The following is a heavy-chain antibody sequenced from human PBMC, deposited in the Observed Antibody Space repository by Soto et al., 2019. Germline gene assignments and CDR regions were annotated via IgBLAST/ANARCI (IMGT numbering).Heavy chain of an antibody. J-gene: IGHJ6*02. Sequence: EVQLVESGGGLVQPGGSLRLSCVASGSTFSSYWMSWGRQAPGKGLEWVANIKQDGSEKYYVDSVKDRFTISRDNAKNSMYLQMNSLRAEDSAVYYCARVYPGSGWPYHYYGMDVWGQGTTVTVSS. V-gene: IGHV3-7*01. CDR2: IKQDGSEK. D-gene: IGHD6-19*01. CDR3: ARVYPGSGWPYHYYGMDV. CDR1: GSTFSSYW.